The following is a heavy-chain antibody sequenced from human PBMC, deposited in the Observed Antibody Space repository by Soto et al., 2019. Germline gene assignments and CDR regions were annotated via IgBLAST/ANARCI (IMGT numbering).Heavy chain of an antibody. CDR1: GFTFSSYG. J-gene: IGHJ6*02. CDR2: ISYDGSNK. V-gene: IGHV3-30*18. D-gene: IGHD3-3*01. CDR3: AKGTYYDFWSGYPERTYYYYYGMDV. Sequence: QVQLVESGGGVVQPGRSLRLSCAASGFTFSSYGMHWVRQAPGKGLEWVAVISYDGSNKYYADSVKGRFTISRDNSKNTLYLQMNSLRAEDPAVYYCAKGTYYDFWSGYPERTYYYYYGMDVWGQGTTVTVSS.